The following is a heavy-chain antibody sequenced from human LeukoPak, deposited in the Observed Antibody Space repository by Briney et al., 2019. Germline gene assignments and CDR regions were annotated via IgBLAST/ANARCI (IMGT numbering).Heavy chain of an antibody. J-gene: IGHJ4*02. Sequence: QPGGSLRLSCAASGFTFSSNAMAWVRHAPGKGLEWVSSISASGGSTSYADSVKGRFTISRDNSKSTLYLQMNSLRAEDTAIYHCAASQQVVFDYWGQGTLVTVSS. CDR2: ISASGGST. V-gene: IGHV3-23*01. D-gene: IGHD6-13*01. CDR3: AASQQVVFDY. CDR1: GFTFSSNA.